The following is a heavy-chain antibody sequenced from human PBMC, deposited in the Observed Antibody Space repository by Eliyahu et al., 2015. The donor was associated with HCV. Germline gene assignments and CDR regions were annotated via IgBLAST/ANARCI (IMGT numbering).Heavy chain of an antibody. CDR1: GFTFDXYA. CDR2: ISWNSGSI. J-gene: IGHJ3*02. D-gene: IGHD3-16*01. CDR3: AKDMGRLGGSGAGAFDI. V-gene: IGHV3-9*01. Sequence: EVQLVESGGGLVQPGRSLRLSCAASGFTFDXYAMXWVRQXXGKGLGWVSGISWNSGSIGYADSVKGRFTISRDNAKNSLYLQMNSLRAEDTALYYCAKDMGRLGGSGAGAFDIWGQGTMVTVSS.